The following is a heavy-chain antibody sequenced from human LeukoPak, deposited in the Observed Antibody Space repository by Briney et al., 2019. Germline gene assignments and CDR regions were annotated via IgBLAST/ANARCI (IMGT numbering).Heavy chain of an antibody. V-gene: IGHV3-33*01. J-gene: IGHJ4*02. Sequence: GGSLRLSCAASGFTFSSYGMHWVRQAPGNGLEWVAVIWYDGSNKYYADSVKGRFTISRDNSKNTLYLQMNSLRAEDTAVYYCARDIDYGDLLDYWGQGTLVTVSS. CDR2: IWYDGSNK. CDR1: GFTFSSYG. CDR3: ARDIDYGDLLDY. D-gene: IGHD4-17*01.